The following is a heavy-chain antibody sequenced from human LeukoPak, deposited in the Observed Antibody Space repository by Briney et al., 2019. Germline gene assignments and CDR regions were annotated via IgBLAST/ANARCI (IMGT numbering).Heavy chain of an antibody. D-gene: IGHD3-16*01. V-gene: IGHV3-64*01. J-gene: IGHJ6*02. CDR2: ISSNGGST. Sequence: QSGGSLRLSCAASGFTFSSYAMHWVRQAPGKGLEYVSAISSNGGSTYYANSVKGRFTISRDNSKNTLYLQMGSLRAEDTAVYYCARDGGSGGPGENYYYYYGMDVWGQGTTVTVSS. CDR3: ARDGGSGGPGENYYYYYGMDV. CDR1: GFTFSSYA.